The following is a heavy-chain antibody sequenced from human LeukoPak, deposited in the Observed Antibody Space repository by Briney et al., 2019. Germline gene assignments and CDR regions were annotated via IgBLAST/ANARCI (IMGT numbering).Heavy chain of an antibody. Sequence: SETLSLTCTVSGYSINSAFYWTWIRQPPGKGLEWIGYVDHTGSTNFNPSLNGRVSISRDTTKNLFSLRLRSVTAADTAVYFRARGRVSSSTWYSTYYYYFYMDVWGKGTTVTVSS. CDR3: ARGRVSSSTWYSTYYYYFYMDV. V-gene: IGHV4-61*03. D-gene: IGHD1-1*01. J-gene: IGHJ6*03. CDR2: VDHTGST. CDR1: GYSINSAFY.